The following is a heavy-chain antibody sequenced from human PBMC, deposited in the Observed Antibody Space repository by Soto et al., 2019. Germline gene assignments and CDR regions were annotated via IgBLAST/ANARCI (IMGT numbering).Heavy chain of an antibody. CDR1: GGSMSSEGYY. D-gene: IGHD3-10*01. V-gene: IGHV4-34*01. Sequence: KPSETLSLTCTVSGGSMSSEGYYWSWIRQPPGKGLEWIGEINHSGSTNYNPSLKSRVTISVDTSKNQFSLKLSSVTAADTAVYYCARGYYGSGSYLYGPYYYYGMDVWGQGTTVTVSS. CDR2: INHSGST. CDR3: ARGYYGSGSYLYGPYYYYGMDV. J-gene: IGHJ6*02.